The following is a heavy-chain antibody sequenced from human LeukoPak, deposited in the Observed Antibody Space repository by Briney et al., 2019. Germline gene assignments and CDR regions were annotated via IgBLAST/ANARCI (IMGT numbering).Heavy chain of an antibody. CDR2: IKSKTDGGTT. CDR3: TALTKQLVPLNWYFDL. CDR1: GFTFSNAW. V-gene: IGHV3-15*01. Sequence: RQSIRLSCAASGFTFSNAWMSWVRQAPGKGLEWVGRIKSKTDGGTTDYAAPVKGRFTISRDDSKNTLYLQMNSLKTEDTAVYYCTALTKQLVPLNWYFDLWGRGTLVTVSS. D-gene: IGHD6-13*01. J-gene: IGHJ2*01.